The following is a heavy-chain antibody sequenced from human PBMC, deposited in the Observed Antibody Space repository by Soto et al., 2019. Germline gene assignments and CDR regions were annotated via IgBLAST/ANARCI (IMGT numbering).Heavy chain of an antibody. Sequence: GASVKVSCKTSGGTFSSYAISWVRQAPGQGLEWMGGIIPIFGTANYAQKFQGRVTITADESTSTAYMELSSLRSEDTAVYYCARDSRDSSGYYFILVYWGQGTLVTVSS. D-gene: IGHD3-22*01. CDR3: ARDSRDSSGYYFILVY. V-gene: IGHV1-69*13. J-gene: IGHJ4*02. CDR2: IIPIFGTA. CDR1: GGTFSSYA.